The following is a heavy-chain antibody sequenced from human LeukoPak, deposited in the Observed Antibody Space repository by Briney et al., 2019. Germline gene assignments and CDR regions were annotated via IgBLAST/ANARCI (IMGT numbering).Heavy chain of an antibody. J-gene: IGHJ1*01. CDR3: ARVGVRYGDFPN. CDR1: GYTFTRYY. Sequence: ASVKVSCKASGYTFTRYYMHWVRQAPGQGLEWMGRINPNSGGTNYAQKFQGSVTMTRDTSISTAYMELSRLRSDDTAVYYCARVGVRYGDFPNWGQGTLVTVSS. CDR2: INPNSGGT. D-gene: IGHD4-17*01. V-gene: IGHV1-2*06.